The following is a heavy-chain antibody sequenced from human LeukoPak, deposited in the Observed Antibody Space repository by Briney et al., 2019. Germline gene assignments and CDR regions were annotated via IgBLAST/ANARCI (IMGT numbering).Heavy chain of an antibody. Sequence: GESLKTSCKGSGYSFTSYWIGWVRQMPGKGLEWMGIIYPGDSDTRYSPSFQGQVTISADKSISTAYLQWSSLKASDTAMYYCARGDCSGGSCYSGNWFDPWGQGTLVTVSS. CDR3: ARGDCSGGSCYSGNWFDP. J-gene: IGHJ5*02. D-gene: IGHD2-15*01. V-gene: IGHV5-51*01. CDR2: IYPGDSDT. CDR1: GYSFTSYW.